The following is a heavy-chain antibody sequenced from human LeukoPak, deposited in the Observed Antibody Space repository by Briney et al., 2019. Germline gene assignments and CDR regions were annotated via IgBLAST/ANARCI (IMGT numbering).Heavy chain of an antibody. J-gene: IGHJ4*02. CDR1: GFTFSSYS. CDR3: ARDNLGQNDY. V-gene: IGHV3-21*01. D-gene: IGHD1-1*01. Sequence: GRSLRLSCAASGFTFSSYSMSWVRQAPGKGLEWVSSISSSSSYIYYADSVKGRFTISRDNAKNSLYLQMNSLRAEDTAVYYCARDNLGQNDYWGQGTLVTVSS. CDR2: ISSSSSYI.